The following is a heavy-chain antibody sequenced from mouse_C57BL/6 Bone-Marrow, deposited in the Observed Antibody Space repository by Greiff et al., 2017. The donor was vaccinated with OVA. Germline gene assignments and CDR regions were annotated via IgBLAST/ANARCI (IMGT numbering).Heavy chain of an antibody. D-gene: IGHD2-5*01. CDR2: IYPGSGST. CDR3: ARYGYSNYYFDY. V-gene: IGHV1-55*01. J-gene: IGHJ2*01. Sequence: QVQLQQPGAELVKPGASVKMSCTASGYTFTSYWITWVKQRPGQGLEWIGDIYPGSGSTNYNEKFKSKATLTVDTSSSTAYMQLSSLTSEDSAVYYGARYGYSNYYFDYWGQGTTLTVSS. CDR1: GYTFTSYW.